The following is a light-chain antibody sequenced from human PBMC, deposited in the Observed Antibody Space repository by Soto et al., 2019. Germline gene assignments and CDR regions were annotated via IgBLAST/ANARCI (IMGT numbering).Light chain of an antibody. V-gene: IGKV4-1*01. CDR2: WAS. J-gene: IGKJ2*01. CDR3: QQYYSTPYT. CDR1: QSVLYSYNNKNY. Sequence: DIVMTQSPDSLAVSLGERATINCKSSQSVLYSYNNKNYLAWYQQKAGQPPRLLMYWASTRESGAPDRFSGSGSGTDFTLTISSLQAEDVAVHYCQQYYSTPYTFGQGTRLEIK.